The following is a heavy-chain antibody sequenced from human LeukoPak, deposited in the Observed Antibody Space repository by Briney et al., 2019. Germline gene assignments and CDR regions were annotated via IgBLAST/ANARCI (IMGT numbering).Heavy chain of an antibody. CDR2: IYHSGST. V-gene: IGHV4-30-2*01. CDR3: ARGPRIAAGGYYYYYMDV. J-gene: IGHJ6*03. D-gene: IGHD6-13*01. Sequence: SETLSLTCAVSGGSISSGGYSWSWIRQPPGKGLEWIGYIYHSGSTYYNPSLKSRVTISVDRSKNQFSLKLSSVTAADTAVYYCARGPRIAAGGYYYYYMDVWGKGTTVTVSS. CDR1: GGSISSGGYS.